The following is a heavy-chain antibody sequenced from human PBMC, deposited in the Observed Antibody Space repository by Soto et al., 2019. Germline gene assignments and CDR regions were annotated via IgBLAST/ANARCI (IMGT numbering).Heavy chain of an antibody. CDR2: ISHSGTS. D-gene: IGHD1-20*01. CDR3: ARVVLSITRGAFDA. J-gene: IGHJ3*01. Sequence: QVQLQESGPGLVKPSGTLSLTCAVSGGSISSSHWWTWVRQSPGKGLEYIGEISHSGTSNSNPSLKSRVTLSVDRCKNHFSLTLTSVTAADTAVYHCARVVLSITRGAFDAWGQGTPVIVSS. V-gene: IGHV4-4*02. CDR1: GGSISSSHW.